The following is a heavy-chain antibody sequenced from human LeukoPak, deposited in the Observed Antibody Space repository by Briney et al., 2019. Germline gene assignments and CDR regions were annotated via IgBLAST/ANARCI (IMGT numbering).Heavy chain of an antibody. J-gene: IGHJ4*02. CDR3: ARMESRDSGSYFPPSFDY. D-gene: IGHD3-10*01. CDR1: GGSISSGSYY. Sequence: SETLSLTCTVSGGSISSGSYYWSWIRQPAGKGLEWIGRIYTSGSTNYNPSLKSRVTISVDTSKNQFSLKLSSVTAADTAVYYCARMESRDSGSYFPPSFDYWGQGTLVTVSS. V-gene: IGHV4-61*02. CDR2: IYTSGST.